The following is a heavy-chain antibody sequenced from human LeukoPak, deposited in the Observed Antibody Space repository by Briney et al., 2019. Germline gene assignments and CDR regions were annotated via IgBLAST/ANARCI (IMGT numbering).Heavy chain of an antibody. CDR2: IYPGDPDT. CDR3: ARGISSGWYYFDY. CDR1: GYSFTTYW. V-gene: IGHV5-51*01. J-gene: IGHJ4*02. Sequence: PGESLKISCKGSGYSFTTYWIGWVRQMPGRGLEWMGIIYPGDPDTRYSPSFQGQVTILADKSISTAYLQWSSLKASDTAIYYCARGISSGWYYFDYWGQGTLVTVSS. D-gene: IGHD6-19*01.